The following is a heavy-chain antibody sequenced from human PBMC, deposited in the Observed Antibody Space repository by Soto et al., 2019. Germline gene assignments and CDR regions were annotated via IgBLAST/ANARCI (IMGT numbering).Heavy chain of an antibody. CDR3: ARHTYYYDSSGYRGYYFDY. CDR1: GGSISSSSYY. CDR2: IYYSGST. D-gene: IGHD3-22*01. V-gene: IGHV4-39*01. Sequence: TLSLTCTVSGGSISSSSYYWGWIRQPPGKGLEWIGSIYYSGSTYYNPSLKSRVTISVDTSKNQFSLKLSSVTAADTAVYYCARHTYYYDSSGYRGYYFDYWGQGTLVTVSS. J-gene: IGHJ4*02.